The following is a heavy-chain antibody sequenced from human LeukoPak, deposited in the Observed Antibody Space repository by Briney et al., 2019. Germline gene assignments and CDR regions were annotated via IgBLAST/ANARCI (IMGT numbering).Heavy chain of an antibody. CDR2: NNSSSSYI. CDR1: GFTFSSYS. D-gene: IGHD2-21*02. J-gene: IGHJ4*02. V-gene: IGHV3-21*01. CDR3: ARDRGRYCGGDCYSFDFDY. Sequence: GGSLRLSCAASGFTFSSYSMNWVRQAPGKGLGWVSSNNSSSSYIYYADSVKGRFTISRDNAKNSLYLQMNSLRAEDTAVYYCARDRGRYCGGDCYSFDFDYWGQGTLVTVSS.